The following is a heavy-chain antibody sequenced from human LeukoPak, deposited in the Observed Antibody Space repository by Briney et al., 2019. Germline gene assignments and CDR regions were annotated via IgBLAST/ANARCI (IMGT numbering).Heavy chain of an antibody. Sequence: ASVKVSCKASGYTFTSYGISWVRQAPGQGLEWMGWISAYNGNTNYAQKLQGRVTMTTDTSTSTAYMELRSLRSDDTAVYYCAREITGTYDILTGQGWFDPWGQGTLVTVSS. V-gene: IGHV1-18*01. CDR3: AREITGTYDILTGQGWFDP. J-gene: IGHJ5*02. D-gene: IGHD3-9*01. CDR1: GYTFTSYG. CDR2: ISAYNGNT.